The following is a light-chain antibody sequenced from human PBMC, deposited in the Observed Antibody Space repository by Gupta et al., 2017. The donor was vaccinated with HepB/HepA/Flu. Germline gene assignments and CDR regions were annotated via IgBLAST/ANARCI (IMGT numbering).Light chain of an antibody. J-gene: IGKJ3*01. V-gene: IGKV3-20*01. CDR1: QSVSSSY. CDR2: GAS. Sequence: EIVLTQSPSTLSLSPGERATLSCRASQSVSSSYLAWYQQKPGQAPRLLIYGASSRATGIPDRFSGSGSGTDFTLTISRLEPEDFAVYYCQQYGSSPQGFTFGPGTKVDIK. CDR3: QQYGSSPQGFT.